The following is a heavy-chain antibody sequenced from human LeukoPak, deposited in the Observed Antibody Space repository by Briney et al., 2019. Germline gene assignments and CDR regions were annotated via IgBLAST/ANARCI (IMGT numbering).Heavy chain of an antibody. Sequence: ASVKVSCKASGYTFTGYYMHWVRQAPGQGLEWMGRINPNSGGTNYAQKFQGRVTMTRDTSISTAYVELSRLRSDDTAVYYCARDIDHGDYGGVGYWGQGTLVTVSS. J-gene: IGHJ4*02. D-gene: IGHD4-17*01. CDR3: ARDIDHGDYGGVGY. CDR1: GYTFTGYY. V-gene: IGHV1-2*06. CDR2: INPNSGGT.